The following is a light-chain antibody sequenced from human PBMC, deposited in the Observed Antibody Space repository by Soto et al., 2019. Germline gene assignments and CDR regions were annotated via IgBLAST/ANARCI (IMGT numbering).Light chain of an antibody. CDR3: QQRSRWPPMYT. Sequence: EIVLTQSPATLSLSLGDTASLSCRASQTVSRHLAWYQQKPGQAPRLLIYEASNRATGIPARFSGTGSGTDFTLTISSLEPEDFAVHYCQQRSRWPPMYTFGQGTKLEIK. V-gene: IGKV3-11*01. CDR1: QTVSRH. J-gene: IGKJ2*01. CDR2: EAS.